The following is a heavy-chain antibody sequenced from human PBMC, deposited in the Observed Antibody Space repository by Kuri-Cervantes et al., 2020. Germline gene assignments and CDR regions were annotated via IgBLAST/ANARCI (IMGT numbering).Heavy chain of an antibody. V-gene: IGHV4-34*01. CDR3: ARKGLELRRGRGHNWFDP. J-gene: IGHJ5*02. CDR1: GGSFSGYY. D-gene: IGHD1-7*01. CDR2: INHSGSI. Sequence: SETLSLTCAVYGGSFSGYYWSWIRQPPGKGLEWIGEINHSGSINYNPSLKSRVTISVDTSKNQFSLKLSSVTAADTAVYYCARKGLELRRGRGHNWFDPWGQGTLVTVSS.